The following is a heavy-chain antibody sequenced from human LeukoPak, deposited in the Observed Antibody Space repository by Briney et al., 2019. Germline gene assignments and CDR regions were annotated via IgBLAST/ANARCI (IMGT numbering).Heavy chain of an antibody. D-gene: IGHD3-10*01. CDR1: GFTFSSYS. CDR3: ARDAVAYYYGSGSPGFDY. J-gene: IGHJ4*02. Sequence: PGGSLRLSCAASGFTFSSYSMNWVRQAPGKGLERVSSISSSSSYIYYADSVKGRFTISRDNAKNSLYLQMNSLRAEDTAVYYCARDAVAYYYGSGSPGFDYWGQGTLVTVSS. CDR2: ISSSSSYI. V-gene: IGHV3-21*01.